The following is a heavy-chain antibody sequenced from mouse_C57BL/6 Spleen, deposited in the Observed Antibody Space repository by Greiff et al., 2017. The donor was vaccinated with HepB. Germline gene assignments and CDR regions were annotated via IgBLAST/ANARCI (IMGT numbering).Heavy chain of an antibody. V-gene: IGHV1-82*01. CDR3: ARWVITNWYFDV. CDR1: GYAFSSSW. CDR2: IYPGDGDT. D-gene: IGHD2-4*01. Sequence: VQLQQSGPELVKPGASVKISCKASGYAFSSSWMNWVKQRPGKGLEWIGRIYPGDGDTNYNGKFKGKATLTADKSSSTAYMQLSSLTSEDSAVYFCARWVITNWYFDVWGTGTTVTVSS. J-gene: IGHJ1*03.